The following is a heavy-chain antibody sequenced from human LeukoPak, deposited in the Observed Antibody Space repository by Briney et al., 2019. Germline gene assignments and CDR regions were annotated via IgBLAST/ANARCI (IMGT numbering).Heavy chain of an antibody. D-gene: IGHD6-19*01. J-gene: IGHJ4*02. CDR3: ARDGALVWDSSGWFYFDY. V-gene: IGHV3-64*01. CDR2: ISSNGGST. CDR1: GFTFSSYA. Sequence: GGSLRLSCAASGFTFSSYAMSWVRQAPGKGLEYVSAISSNGGSTYYANSVKGRFTISRDNSKNTLYLQMGSLRAEDMAVYYCARDGALVWDSSGWFYFDYWGQGTLVTVSS.